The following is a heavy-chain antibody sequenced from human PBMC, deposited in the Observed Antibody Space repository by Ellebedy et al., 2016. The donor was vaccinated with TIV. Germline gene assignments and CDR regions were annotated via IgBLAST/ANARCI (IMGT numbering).Heavy chain of an antibody. CDR2: IYTSGST. Sequence: GSLRLSXTVSGGSISSYYWSWIRQPAGKGLEWIGRIYTSGSTNYNPSLKSRVTMSVDTSKNQFSLKLSSVTAADTAVYYCARDLRGYYYHWFDPWGQGTLVTVSS. CDR3: ARDLRGYYYHWFDP. D-gene: IGHD3-22*01. CDR1: GGSISSYY. V-gene: IGHV4-4*07. J-gene: IGHJ5*02.